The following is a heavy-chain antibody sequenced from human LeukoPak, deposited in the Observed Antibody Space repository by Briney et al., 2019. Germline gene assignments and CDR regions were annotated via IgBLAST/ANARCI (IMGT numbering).Heavy chain of an antibody. J-gene: IGHJ4*02. Sequence: SQTLSLTCANAGDSVSSNSAAWNWIRQSPSRGLEWLGRTYYRSKWYTYYAVSVKSRISINRDTSKNQISLQLNSVTPEDTAVHYCARSTGPIDYWGQGTLVTVSS. CDR2: TYYRSKWYT. V-gene: IGHV6-1*01. CDR3: ARSTGPIDY. D-gene: IGHD1-1*01. CDR1: GDSVSSNSAA.